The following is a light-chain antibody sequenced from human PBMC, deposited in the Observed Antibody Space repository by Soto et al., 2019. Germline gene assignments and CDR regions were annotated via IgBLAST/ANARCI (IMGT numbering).Light chain of an antibody. J-gene: IGKJ5*01. CDR2: QVP. V-gene: IGKV2-30*01. CDR1: NSFLTSKGTPT. Sequence: DIVVTQSPLPRPAPLGSPAPCPASSSNSFLTSKGTPTWNWFHRRPGQPPRRLIYQVPNRDSGVPDRFSGSGSGTDFTLRISRVEAEDVGVYYCMQGSHWPPITFGQGTRLEIK. CDR3: MQGSHWPPIT.